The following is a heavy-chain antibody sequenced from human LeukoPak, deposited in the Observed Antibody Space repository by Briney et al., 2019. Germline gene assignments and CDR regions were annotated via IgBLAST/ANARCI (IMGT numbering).Heavy chain of an antibody. D-gene: IGHD6-6*01. Sequence: ASVKVSCKASGYTFTGYYMHWVRQAPGQGLEWMGWINPNSGGTNYAQKFQGRVTMTRDTSISTAYMELSRLRSDDTAVYYCARGKLLAARKYNWLDPWGQGTLVTVSS. V-gene: IGHV1-2*02. CDR3: ARGKLLAARKYNWLDP. CDR2: INPNSGGT. CDR1: GYTFTGYY. J-gene: IGHJ5*02.